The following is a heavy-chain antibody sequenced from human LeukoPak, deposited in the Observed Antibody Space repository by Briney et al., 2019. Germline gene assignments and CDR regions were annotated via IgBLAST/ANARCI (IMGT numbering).Heavy chain of an antibody. V-gene: IGHV3-23*01. CDR3: SKDLRSGYYDAFDI. D-gene: IGHD3-3*01. CDR1: GFISSSYV. CDR2: SSGSGSIT. Sequence: GGSLRLSCAASGFISSSYVMGWVRQAPGKGLEWVSASSGSGSITYYGDSVKGRFTISRDNSNNTLYLQMNSLRAEDTAVYYCSKDLRSGYYDAFDIWCQGTIVTVSS. J-gene: IGHJ3*02.